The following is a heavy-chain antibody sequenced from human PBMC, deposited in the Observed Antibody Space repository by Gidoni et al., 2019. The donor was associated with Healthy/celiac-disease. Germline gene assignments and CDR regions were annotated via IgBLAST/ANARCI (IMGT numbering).Heavy chain of an antibody. CDR2: ISGIGGST. CDR3: AKDWAPGGATIVVVPAAKDY. J-gene: IGHJ4*02. V-gene: IGHV3-23*01. CDR1: GFTFSSYA. Sequence: EVQLLASGGGLVQPGGSLRLSCAASGFTFSSYAMSWVRQAPGKGLEWVSAISGIGGSTYYADSVKGRFTISRDNSKNTLYLQMNSRRAEDTAVYYCAKDWAPGGATIVVVPAAKDYWGQGTLVTVSS. D-gene: IGHD2-2*01.